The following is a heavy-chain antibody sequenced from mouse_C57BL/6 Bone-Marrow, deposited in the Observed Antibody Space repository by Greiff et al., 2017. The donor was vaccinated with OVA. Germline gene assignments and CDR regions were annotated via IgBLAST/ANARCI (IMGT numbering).Heavy chain of an antibody. CDR2: INPNNGGP. Sequence: EVKLQESGPELVKPGASVKIPCKASGYTFTDYNMDWVKQSHGKSLEWIGDINPNNGGPIYNQKFKGKATLTVDKSSSTAYMELRSLTSEDTAVYYCARMITTGYYYAMDYWGQGTSVTVSS. CDR3: ARMITTGYYYAMDY. CDR1: GYTFTDYN. D-gene: IGHD2-4*01. J-gene: IGHJ4*01. V-gene: IGHV1-18*01.